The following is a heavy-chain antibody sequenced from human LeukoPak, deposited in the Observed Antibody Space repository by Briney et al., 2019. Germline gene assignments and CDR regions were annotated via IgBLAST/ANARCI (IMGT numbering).Heavy chain of an antibody. CDR2: IIPIFGTA. CDR3: ARRFRGDYYFDY. J-gene: IGHJ4*02. D-gene: IGHD2-21*02. CDR1: GGTFSSYA. Sequence: SVKVSCKASGGTFSSYAISWVRQAPGQGLEWMGGIIPIFGTANYAQKFQGRVTITTEESTSTAYMELSSLRSEDTAVYYCARRFRGDYYFDYWGQGTLVTVSS. V-gene: IGHV1-69*05.